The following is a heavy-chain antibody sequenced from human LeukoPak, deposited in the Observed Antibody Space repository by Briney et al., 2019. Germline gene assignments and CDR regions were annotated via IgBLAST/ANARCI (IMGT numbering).Heavy chain of an antibody. D-gene: IGHD5-18*01. CDR2: IKPDGSEK. J-gene: IGHJ4*02. Sequence: GGSLRLSCVASGFTFSTYWMSWVRQAPGKGLEWVANIKPDGSEKNYVDSVKGRFIISRDNAKNSLSLQMNSLRAEDTAVYYCTRDWTDTAMGVFDYWRQGSLVTVSS. V-gene: IGHV3-7*01. CDR1: GFTFSTYW. CDR3: TRDWTDTAMGVFDY.